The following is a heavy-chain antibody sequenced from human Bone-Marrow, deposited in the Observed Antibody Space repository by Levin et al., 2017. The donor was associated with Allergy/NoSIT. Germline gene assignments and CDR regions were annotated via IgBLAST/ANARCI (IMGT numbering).Heavy chain of an antibody. CDR1: GYSFTDYW. D-gene: IGHD2-15*01. CDR3: ARPNRYCSGGSCYSGGYYDL. Sequence: GGSLRLSCKGSGYSFTDYWIGWVRQRPGKGLEWMGIIYPGDSESRYSPSFQGQVTFSADRSISTVYLQWSNLKASDTAVYYCARPNRYCSGGSCYSGGYYDLWGRGTLVTVSS. CDR2: IYPGDSES. V-gene: IGHV5-51*01. J-gene: IGHJ2*01.